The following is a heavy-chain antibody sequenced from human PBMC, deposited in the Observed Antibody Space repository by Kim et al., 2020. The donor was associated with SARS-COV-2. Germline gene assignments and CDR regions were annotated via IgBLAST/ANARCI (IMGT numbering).Heavy chain of an antibody. D-gene: IGHD2-2*01. V-gene: IGHV3-48*02. CDR1: GFTFSNYG. Sequence: GGSLRLSCAVSGFTFSNYGMNWVRQAPGKGLEWVSYISSSGTTIYYADSVKGRFTISRDNAKNSLYLQMNSLRDEDTAVYYCARDSFYLGGVHLGAIVVVPTAPSDYWGQGTLVTVSS. CDR3: ARDSFYLGGVHLGAIVVVPTAPSDY. J-gene: IGHJ4*02. CDR2: ISSSGTTI.